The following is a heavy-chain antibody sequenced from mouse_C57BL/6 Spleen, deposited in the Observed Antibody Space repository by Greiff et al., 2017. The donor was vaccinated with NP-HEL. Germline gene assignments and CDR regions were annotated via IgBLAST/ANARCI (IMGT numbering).Heavy chain of an antibody. Sequence: VQLQQPGAELVRPGSSVKLSCKASGYTFTSYWMHWVKQRPIQGLEWIGNIDPSDSDTHYNQKFKDKATLTVDKSSITAYMQLSSLPSVYSAVYYFARVSYGSCYWYFDYWGQGTTLTVSS. D-gene: IGHD1-1*01. CDR2: IDPSDSDT. J-gene: IGHJ2*01. CDR3: ARVSYGSCYWYFDY. CDR1: GYTFTSYW. V-gene: IGHV1-52*01.